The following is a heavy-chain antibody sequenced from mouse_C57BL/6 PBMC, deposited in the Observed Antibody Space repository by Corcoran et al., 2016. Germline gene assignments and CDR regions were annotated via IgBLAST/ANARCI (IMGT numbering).Heavy chain of an antibody. J-gene: IGHJ3*01. CDR3: VPTGTEPWFAY. D-gene: IGHD4-1*02. Sequence: QIQLVQSGPELKKPGETVKISCKASGYTFTTYGMSWVKQAPGKGLKWMGWINTYSGVPTYADDFEGRFAFSLETSASTAYLQINNLKNEDTATYFCVPTGTEPWFAYWGQGTLVTVSA. CDR2: INTYSGVP. V-gene: IGHV9-3*01. CDR1: GYTFTTYG.